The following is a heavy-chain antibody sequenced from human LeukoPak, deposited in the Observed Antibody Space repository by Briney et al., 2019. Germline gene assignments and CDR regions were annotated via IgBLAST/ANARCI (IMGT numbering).Heavy chain of an antibody. V-gene: IGHV3-64*01. D-gene: IGHD3-16*01. CDR2: ITNSGSKT. Sequence: PGGSLRLSCAASGFTFSGYAMHWVRQAPGKGLEYVSAITNSGSKTYYANSVKGRFTISRDNSKNTLFLQMGSLRAEDMAVYYYARVAPGGNFDLWGRGTLVAVSS. CDR1: GFTFSGYA. CDR3: ARVAPGGNFDL. J-gene: IGHJ2*01.